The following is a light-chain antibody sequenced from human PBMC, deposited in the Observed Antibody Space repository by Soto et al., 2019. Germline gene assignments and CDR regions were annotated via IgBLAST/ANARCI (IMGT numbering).Light chain of an antibody. CDR1: SSDISIYKY. Sequence: QAVVTQPASVSGSPGQSITISCTGTSSDISIYKYVSWYQHHPGKAPKLMIYEVSNRPSGVSNRFSGSKSGNTASLTISGLQAEDEADYYCSSYTSTSTGVFGGGTKLTVL. CDR2: EVS. J-gene: IGLJ3*02. CDR3: SSYTSTSTGV. V-gene: IGLV2-14*01.